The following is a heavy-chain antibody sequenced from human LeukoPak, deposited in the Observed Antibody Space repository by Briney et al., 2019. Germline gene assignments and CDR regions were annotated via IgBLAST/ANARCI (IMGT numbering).Heavy chain of an antibody. CDR1: GFTFSSYA. CDR3: AKGMYYDFWSGYNY. Sequence: PGGSLRLSCAASGFTFSSYAMSWVRQAPGKGLEWVSTISGSGGSTYYADSVKGRFTISRDNSKNTLYLQMNNLRAEDTAVYYCAKGMYYDFWSGYNYWGQGTLVTVSS. D-gene: IGHD3-3*01. V-gene: IGHV3-23*01. CDR2: ISGSGGST. J-gene: IGHJ4*02.